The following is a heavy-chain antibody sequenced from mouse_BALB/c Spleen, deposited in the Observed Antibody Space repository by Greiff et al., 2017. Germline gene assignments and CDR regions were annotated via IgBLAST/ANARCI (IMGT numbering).Heavy chain of an antibody. D-gene: IGHD2-1*01. Sequence: VMLVESGPGLVAPSQSLSITCTVSGFSLTSYGVHWVRQPPGKGLEWLGVIWAGGSTNYNSALMSRLSISKDNSKSQVFLKMSSLQTDDTAMYYCAREDGNYVRGAMDYWGQGTSVTVSS. V-gene: IGHV2-9*02. CDR2: IWAGGST. CDR1: GFSLTSYG. J-gene: IGHJ4*01. CDR3: AREDGNYVRGAMDY.